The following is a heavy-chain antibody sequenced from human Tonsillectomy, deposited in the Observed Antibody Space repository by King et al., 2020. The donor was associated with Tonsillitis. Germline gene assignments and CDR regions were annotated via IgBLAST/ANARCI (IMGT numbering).Heavy chain of an antibody. V-gene: IGHV4-59*08. D-gene: IGHD3-9*01. Sequence: VQLQESGPGLVKPSETLSLTCTVSGASISTYYWSWIRQPPGKGLEWLGYFYYTGSTSYNPSLKSRVTISLDTSKNQFSLKLTSVTAADTAVYYCARHAPTYYDILTGSPRGAFDIWGQGTMVTVSS. CDR2: FYYTGST. CDR1: GASISTYY. CDR3: ARHAPTYYDILTGSPRGAFDI. J-gene: IGHJ3*02.